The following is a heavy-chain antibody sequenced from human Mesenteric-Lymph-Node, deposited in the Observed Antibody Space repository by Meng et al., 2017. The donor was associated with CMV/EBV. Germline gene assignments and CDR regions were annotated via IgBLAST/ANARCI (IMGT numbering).Heavy chain of an antibody. J-gene: IGHJ6*02. D-gene: IGHD2-21*01. V-gene: IGHV1-2*02. CDR1: GYTFTGYY. CDR3: ATYCGGDCYTAGYYYYGMDV. CDR2: INPNSGDT. Sequence: ASVKVSCKASGYTFTGYYMHWVRQAPGQGLEWMGWINPNSGDTNYVQKFQGRVTMTRDTSISTAYMELSRLRSDDTAVYYCATYCGGDCYTAGYYYYGMDVWGQGTTVTVSS.